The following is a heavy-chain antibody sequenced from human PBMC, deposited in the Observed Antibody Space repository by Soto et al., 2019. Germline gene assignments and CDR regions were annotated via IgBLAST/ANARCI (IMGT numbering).Heavy chain of an antibody. CDR1: GFTFSSYA. CDR2: ISYDGSNK. D-gene: IGHD2-2*01. CDR3: ARDGDIVVVPAAIPYYFDY. V-gene: IGHV3-30-3*01. Sequence: LRLSCAASGFTFSSYAMHWVRQAPGKGLEWVAVISYDGSNKYYADSVKGRFTISRDNSKNTLYLQMNSLRAEDTAVYYCARDGDIVVVPAAIPYYFDYWGQGTLVTVSS. J-gene: IGHJ4*02.